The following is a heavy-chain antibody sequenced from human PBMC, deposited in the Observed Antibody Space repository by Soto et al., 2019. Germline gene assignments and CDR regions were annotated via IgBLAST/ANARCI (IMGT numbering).Heavy chain of an antibody. Sequence: QVQLVESGGGVVQPGRSLRLSCAASGFTFSSYGMHWVRQAPGKGLEWVAVISYDGSNKYYADSVKGRFTISRDNSKNTLYLQMNSLRAEDTAVYYCAKGSSWYPYYYYGMDVWGQGTTVTVSS. J-gene: IGHJ6*02. V-gene: IGHV3-30*18. CDR1: GFTFSSYG. CDR3: AKGSSWYPYYYYGMDV. D-gene: IGHD6-13*01. CDR2: ISYDGSNK.